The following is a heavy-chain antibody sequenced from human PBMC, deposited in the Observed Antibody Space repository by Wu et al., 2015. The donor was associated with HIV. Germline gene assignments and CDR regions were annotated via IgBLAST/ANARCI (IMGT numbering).Heavy chain of an antibody. V-gene: IGHV1-69*13. CDR1: GGTFNRYT. CDR2: IIPFSGTT. CDR3: ARAGGYYGMDV. J-gene: IGHJ6*02. Sequence: QVQLVQSGAEVKKPGSSVKVSCKASGGTFNRYTINWVRQDSGQGLEWMGRIIPFSGTTNYAQKFQGRVTITADESTNTAYMELTNVRSEDTAVYFCARAGGYYGMDVVGPRGPRSSSR.